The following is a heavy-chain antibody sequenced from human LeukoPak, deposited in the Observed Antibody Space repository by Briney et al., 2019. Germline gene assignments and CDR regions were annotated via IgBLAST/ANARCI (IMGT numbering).Heavy chain of an antibody. V-gene: IGHV4-4*09. CDR3: AREGNLGEPYYYYYMDV. D-gene: IGHD3-10*01. CDR2: IYTSGST. J-gene: IGHJ6*03. Sequence: SETLSLTCTVSGGSISSYYWSWIRQPPGKGLEWIGYIYTSGSTNYNPSLKSRVTISVDTSKNQFPLKLSSVTAADTAVYYCAREGNLGEPYYYYYMDVWGKGTTVTVSS. CDR1: GGSISSYY.